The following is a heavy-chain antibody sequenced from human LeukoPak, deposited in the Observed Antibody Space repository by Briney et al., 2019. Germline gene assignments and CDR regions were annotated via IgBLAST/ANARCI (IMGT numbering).Heavy chain of an antibody. CDR2: IGPTGSDR. CDR1: GLTFSTSG. V-gene: IGHV3-21*06. D-gene: IGHD1-14*01. J-gene: IGHJ4*02. Sequence: PGGSLRLSCTASGLTFSTSGFNWVRQAPGKGLEWVASIGPTGSDRYHADSIKGRFTISRDNANNFLYLQMNSLRAEDTAVYYCATETNGRHYDYWGQGTLLTGSS. CDR3: ATETNGRHYDY.